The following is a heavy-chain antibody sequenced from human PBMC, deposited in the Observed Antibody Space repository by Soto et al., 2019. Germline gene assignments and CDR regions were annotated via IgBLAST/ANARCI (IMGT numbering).Heavy chain of an antibody. CDR2: IWYDGSNK. J-gene: IGHJ1*01. V-gene: IGHV3-33*01. CDR1: GFTFSSYG. D-gene: IGHD6-13*01. CDR3: ARDRSRSGYSYFQH. Sequence: QVQLVESGGGVVQPGRSLRLSCAASGFTFSSYGMHWVRQAPGKGLEWVAVIWYDGSNKYYADSVKGRFTISRDNSKNTLYLQMNSLRAEDTAVYYCARDRSRSGYSYFQHWGQGTLVTVSS.